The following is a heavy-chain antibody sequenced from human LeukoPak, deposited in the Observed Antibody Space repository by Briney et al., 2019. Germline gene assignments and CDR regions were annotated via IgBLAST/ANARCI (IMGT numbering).Heavy chain of an antibody. D-gene: IGHD3-22*01. CDR2: ISAYNGNT. CDR3: ARAPGWLLPTLEY. J-gene: IGHJ4*02. V-gene: IGHV1-18*01. CDR1: GYTFTSYG. Sequence: GASVKVSCKASGYTFTSYGISWVRQAPGQGLEWMGWISAYNGNTNYAQKLQGRVTMTTDTSTSTACMELRSLRSDDTAVYYCARAPGWLLPTLEYWGQGTLVTVSS.